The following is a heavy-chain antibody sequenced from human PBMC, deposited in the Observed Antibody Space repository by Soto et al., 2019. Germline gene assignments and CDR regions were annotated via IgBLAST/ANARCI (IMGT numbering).Heavy chain of an antibody. J-gene: IGHJ4*02. CDR3: AREGAHSTGWYDYFDQ. CDR2: TSTYNGNT. D-gene: IGHD6-13*01. CDR1: GYTFISYS. Sequence: QVQLVQSGGEVKKPGASVNISCKATGYTFISYSSTWVRQAPGQGLEWMGWTSTYNGNTKYEQSRQGRVTLTRDTSTKTAFLEIRGLRSDDAAIFDCAREGAHSTGWYDYFDQWGQGTLVAVSS. V-gene: IGHV1-18*04.